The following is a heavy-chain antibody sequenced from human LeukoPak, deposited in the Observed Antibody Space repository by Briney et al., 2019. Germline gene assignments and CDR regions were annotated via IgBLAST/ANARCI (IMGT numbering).Heavy chain of an antibody. D-gene: IGHD3-10*01. Sequence: GESLKISCKGSGYSFTSYWIGWVRQMPGKGLEWMGIIYPGDSDTRYSPSFQGQVTISADKSISTAYLQWSSLKASDTAMYYCARLYYCGSGSYYFSPFDYWGQGTLVTVSS. V-gene: IGHV5-51*01. CDR2: IYPGDSDT. CDR3: ARLYYCGSGSYYFSPFDY. J-gene: IGHJ4*02. CDR1: GYSFTSYW.